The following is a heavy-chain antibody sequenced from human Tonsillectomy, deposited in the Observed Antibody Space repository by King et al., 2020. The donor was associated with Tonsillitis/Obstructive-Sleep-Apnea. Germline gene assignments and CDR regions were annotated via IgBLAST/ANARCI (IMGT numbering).Heavy chain of an antibody. V-gene: IGHV1-2*06. Sequence: VQLVQSGAEVKKPGASVKVSCRASGYIFTDYYMHWVRQAPGQGLEWMGRITLNGGDADFAQEFQDRVTLTRDTSMNTAYMALSGLRSDDSAVYYCARDFWSGHLRGYYLDVWGKGTTVTVSS. D-gene: IGHD3-3*01. J-gene: IGHJ6*04. CDR2: ITLNGGDA. CDR3: ARDFWSGHLRGYYLDV. CDR1: GYIFTDYY.